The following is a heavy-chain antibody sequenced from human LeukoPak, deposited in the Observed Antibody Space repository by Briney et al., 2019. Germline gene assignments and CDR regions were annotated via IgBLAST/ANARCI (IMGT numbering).Heavy chain of an antibody. Sequence: GGSLRLSCAASGASGFTFSSYAVTWVRQAPGKGLEWVSSVSGSGHSTYYADSVKGRFTISRDNSKNTLYLQMNSLRAEDTAVYYCEKYYYDFWSGYPYYFDYWGQGTLVTVSS. J-gene: IGHJ4*02. CDR1: GFTFSSYA. D-gene: IGHD3-3*01. CDR3: EKYYYDFWSGYPYYFDY. V-gene: IGHV3-23*01. CDR2: VSGSGHST.